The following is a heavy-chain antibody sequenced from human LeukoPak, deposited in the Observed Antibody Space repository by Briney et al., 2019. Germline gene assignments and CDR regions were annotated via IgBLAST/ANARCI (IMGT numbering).Heavy chain of an antibody. CDR1: GYSFTSHW. CDR2: IDPSDSYT. D-gene: IGHD3-10*01. J-gene: IGHJ4*02. CDR3: ARHAFGEPNQLDY. Sequence: GESLKISCKGSGYSFTSHWISWVRQMPGKGLEWMGRIDPSDSYTNYSPSFQGHVTISADKSISTAYLQWSSLKASDTAMYYCARHAFGEPNQLDYWGQGTLVTVSS. V-gene: IGHV5-10-1*01.